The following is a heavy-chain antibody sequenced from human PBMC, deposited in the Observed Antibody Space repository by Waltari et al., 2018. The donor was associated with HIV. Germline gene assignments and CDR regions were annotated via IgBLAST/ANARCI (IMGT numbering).Heavy chain of an antibody. CDR2: INHSGST. CDR1: GGSFSGYY. V-gene: IGHV4-34*01. J-gene: IGHJ5*02. D-gene: IGHD2-15*01. Sequence: QVQLQQWGAGLLKPSETLSLTCAVYGGSFSGYYWSWIRQPPGKGLEWIGEINHSGSTNYNPSLKSRVTISVDTSKNQFSLKLSSVTAADTAVYYCARKEYCSGGSCYNNWFDPWGQGTLVTVSS. CDR3: ARKEYCSGGSCYNNWFDP.